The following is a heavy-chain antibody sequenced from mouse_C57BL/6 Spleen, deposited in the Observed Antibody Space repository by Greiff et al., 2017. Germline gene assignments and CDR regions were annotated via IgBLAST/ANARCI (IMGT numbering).Heavy chain of an antibody. CDR2: IYPGDGDT. CDR1: GYAFSSSW. CDR3: ARSPFYDYDAHWYFDV. V-gene: IGHV1-82*01. J-gene: IGHJ1*03. Sequence: QVQLQQSGPELVKPGASVKISCKASGYAFSSSWMNWVKQRPGKGLEWIGRIYPGDGDTNYNGKFKGKATLPADKSSSTASMHLSSLTSDDSAVYFCARSPFYDYDAHWYFDVWGTGTTVTVSS. D-gene: IGHD2-4*01.